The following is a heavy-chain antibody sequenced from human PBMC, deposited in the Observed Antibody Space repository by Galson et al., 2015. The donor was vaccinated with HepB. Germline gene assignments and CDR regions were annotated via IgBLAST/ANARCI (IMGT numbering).Heavy chain of an antibody. D-gene: IGHD1-26*01. J-gene: IGHJ4*02. CDR1: GFTFSDYY. V-gene: IGHV3-11*01. Sequence: SLRLSCAASGFTFSDYYMSWIRQAPGKGLEWVSYISSSGSTIYYADSVKGRFTISRDNAKNSLYLQMNSLRAEDTAVYYCATLPRVGATPDYWGQGTLVTVSS. CDR2: ISSSGSTI. CDR3: ATLPRVGATPDY.